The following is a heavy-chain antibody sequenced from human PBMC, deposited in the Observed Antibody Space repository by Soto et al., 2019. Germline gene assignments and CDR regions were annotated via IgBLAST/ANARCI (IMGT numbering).Heavy chain of an antibody. D-gene: IGHD4-4*01. CDR1: GGTFSTYT. CDR2: IIPIIGII. J-gene: IGHJ1*01. CDR3: AGDPDSHYNDSHASSYP. V-gene: IGHV1-69*08. Sequence: QVQLVQSGAEVKKPGSSVKVSCKASGGTFSTYTITWVRQAPGQGLEWMGRIIPIIGIINYAQKFQGRVTTSADKFTVTAYMELPGLRSDATAVYYCAGDPDSHYNDSHASSYPWGQGTLGTVSS.